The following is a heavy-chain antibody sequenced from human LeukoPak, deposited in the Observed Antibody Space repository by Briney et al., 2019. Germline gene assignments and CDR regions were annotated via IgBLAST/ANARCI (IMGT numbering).Heavy chain of an antibody. J-gene: IGHJ4*02. Sequence: GGSLRLSCAASGFTFSSHWMHWVRHAPGKGLVWVSRINSDGRSTSYPDSVKGRFTISRDNAKNTLYLQMNSLRAEDTAVYYCVRDVWGDRDSYFDYWGQGTLVTVSS. CDR2: INSDGRST. D-gene: IGHD2-21*01. CDR3: VRDVWGDRDSYFDY. V-gene: IGHV3-74*01. CDR1: GFTFSSHW.